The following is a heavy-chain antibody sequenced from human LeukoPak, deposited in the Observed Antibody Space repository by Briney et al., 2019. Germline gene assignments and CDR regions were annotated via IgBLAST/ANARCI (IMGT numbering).Heavy chain of an antibody. V-gene: IGHV3-7*01. CDR1: GFSFSTYW. Sequence: GGSLRLSCAASGFSFSTYWMSWVRQAPGKGLEWVANIKQDGSEKYYVDSVKGRFTISRDNAKNSLYLQMNSMRAEDTAVYYCARERMADYYDISGYYYSYDYMDVWGKGTTVTVSS. CDR3: ARERMADYYDISGYYYSYDYMDV. CDR2: IKQDGSEK. D-gene: IGHD3-22*01. J-gene: IGHJ6*03.